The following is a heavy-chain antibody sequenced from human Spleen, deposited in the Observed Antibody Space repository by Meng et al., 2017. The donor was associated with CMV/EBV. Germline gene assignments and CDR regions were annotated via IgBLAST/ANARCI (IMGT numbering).Heavy chain of an antibody. CDR2: INAGYGDT. Sequence: VHLVQSGAEVKKPGASVKLSCRASGYTFTKYGIHWVRQAPGQRLEWMGWINAGYGDTRYSQKFQGRVTITRDTSANTSYMELSGLKPEDTAVFYCAREPGSNTRFDSWGQGTLVTVSS. CDR3: AREPGSNTRFDS. D-gene: IGHD1-14*01. J-gene: IGHJ4*02. V-gene: IGHV1-3*01. CDR1: GYTFTKYG.